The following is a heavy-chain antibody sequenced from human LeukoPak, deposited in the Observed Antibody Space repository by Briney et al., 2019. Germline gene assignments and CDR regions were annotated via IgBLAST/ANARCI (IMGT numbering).Heavy chain of an antibody. CDR3: ARGSSYDFWSGSLKGYYYYYMDV. V-gene: IGHV4-39*07. Sequence: SETLSLTCTVSGGSISSSNYYWGWIRQPPGKGLEWIGSVSYSGSTYYNPSLKSRVTISVDTSKNQFSLKLSSVTAADTAVYYCARGSSYDFWSGSLKGYYYYYMDVWGKGTTVTVSS. D-gene: IGHD3-3*01. CDR1: GGSISSSNYY. J-gene: IGHJ6*03. CDR2: VSYSGST.